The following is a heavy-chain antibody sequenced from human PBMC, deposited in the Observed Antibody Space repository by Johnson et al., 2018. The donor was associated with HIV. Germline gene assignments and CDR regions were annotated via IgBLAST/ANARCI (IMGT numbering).Heavy chain of an antibody. CDR1: GLSVSINY. J-gene: IGHJ3*01. CDR2: ISGGGGST. D-gene: IGHD1-26*01. V-gene: IGHV3-53*01. Sequence: VQLVESGGGLIQPGGSLRLSCAVSGLSVSINYITWVRQAPGKGLEWVSAISGGGGSTYYADSVKGRFTISRDNSKNTLYLQMNSLRDEDTAVYYCVTADRGSAWGQGTTVTVSS. CDR3: VTADRGSA.